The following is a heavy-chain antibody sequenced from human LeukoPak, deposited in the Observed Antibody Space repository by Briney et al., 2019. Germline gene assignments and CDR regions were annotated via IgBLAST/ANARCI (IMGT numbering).Heavy chain of an antibody. D-gene: IGHD5-18*01. CDR3: ARGGEIQDPDY. CDR2: INHSGST. CDR1: GGSFSGYY. Sequence: PSETLPLTCAVYGGSFSGYYWSWIRQPPGKGLEWIGEINHSGSTNYNPSLKSRVTISVDTSKNQFSLKLSSVTAADTAVYYCARGGEIQDPDYWGQGTLVTVSS. J-gene: IGHJ4*02. V-gene: IGHV4-34*01.